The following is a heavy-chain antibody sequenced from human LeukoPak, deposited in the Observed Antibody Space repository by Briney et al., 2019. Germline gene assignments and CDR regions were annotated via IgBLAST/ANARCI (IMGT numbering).Heavy chain of an antibody. D-gene: IGHD3-22*01. CDR2: NYAGDKT. V-gene: IGHV3-66*01. CDR1: GVTVSNNY. Sequence: GGSLRLSRAASGVTVSNNYISWGRQAPGEGVGGVSVNYAGDKTYYADSVKGRFTISRDNSKNTLYLQMNRLRGEDTAVYYCASPGQYYDGSSHWYFDVWGRGTVVTVSS. CDR3: ASPGQYYDGSSHWYFDV. J-gene: IGHJ2*01.